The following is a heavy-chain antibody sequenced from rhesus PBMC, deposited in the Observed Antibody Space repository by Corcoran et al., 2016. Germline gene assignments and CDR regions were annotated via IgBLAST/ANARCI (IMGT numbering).Heavy chain of an antibody. J-gene: IGHJ4*01. Sequence: EVQLAESGGGLVQPGGSLRLSCAASGFTVSSYWMSWVRQAPVKGLEWLSNNYGSTMYYGDSVRGRFTVSRDNAKNSLYLQMNSLRAEDTAVYYCTRNSNYQDKLGYYFDYWGQGVLVTVSS. CDR1: GFTVSSYW. CDR3: TRNSNYQDKLGYYFDY. CDR2: NYGSTM. V-gene: IGHV3-11*01. D-gene: IGHD4-23*01.